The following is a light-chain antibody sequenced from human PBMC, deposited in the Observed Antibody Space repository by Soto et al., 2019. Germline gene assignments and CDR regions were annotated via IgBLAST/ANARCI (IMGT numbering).Light chain of an antibody. CDR3: QQLNTYPQIT. V-gene: IGKV1-9*01. J-gene: IGKJ5*01. Sequence: DIQLTQSQSCLIESVGDRATITCRLSQGIISYLAWYQQKPGKAPKLLIYAASTLQSGVPSRFSGSGSGTEFTLTISSLQPEDFATYYCQQLNTYPQITFGQGTRLEIK. CDR1: QGIISY. CDR2: AAS.